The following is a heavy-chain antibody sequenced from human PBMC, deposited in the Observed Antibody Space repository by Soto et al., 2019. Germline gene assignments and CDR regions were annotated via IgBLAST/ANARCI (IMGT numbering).Heavy chain of an antibody. CDR1: GGTFSSYT. CDR2: IIPILGIA. CDR3: ARGTYDFWSGLTTYYYYMDV. Sequence: QVQLVQSGAEVKKPGSSVKVSCKASGGTFSSYTISWVRQAPGQGLEWMGRIIPILGIANYAQKFQGRVTITADKSTSTACMELSSLRSEDTAVYYCARGTYDFWSGLTTYYYYMDVLGKGTTVTVSS. V-gene: IGHV1-69*02. J-gene: IGHJ6*03. D-gene: IGHD3-3*01.